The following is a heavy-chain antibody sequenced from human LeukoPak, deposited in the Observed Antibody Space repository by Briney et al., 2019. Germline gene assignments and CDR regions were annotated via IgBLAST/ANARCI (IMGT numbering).Heavy chain of an antibody. D-gene: IGHD3-10*01. CDR2: INHSGST. J-gene: IGHJ4*02. CDR1: GGSFSGYY. V-gene: IGHV4-34*01. Sequence: PSETLSLTCAVYGGSFSGYYWSWIRQPPGKGPEWIGEINHSGSTNYNPSLKSRVTISVDTSKNQFSLKLSSVTAADTAVYYCARCTRITMVRGVIITGIYYFDYWGQGTLVTVSS. CDR3: ARCTRITMVRGVIITGIYYFDY.